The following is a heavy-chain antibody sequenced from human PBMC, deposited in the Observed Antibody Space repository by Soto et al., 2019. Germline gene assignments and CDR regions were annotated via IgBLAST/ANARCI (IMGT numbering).Heavy chain of an antibody. CDR3: ARGLGDDDTAMVTYL. V-gene: IGHV4-34*01. J-gene: IGHJ6*02. CDR2: INHSGST. CDR1: GGSFSGYY. D-gene: IGHD5-18*01. Sequence: QVQLQQWGAGLLKPSETLSLTCAVYGGSFSGYYWSWIRQPPGKGLEWIGEINHSGSTNYNPSLKSRVTISVDTSKNQFSLKLSSVTAADTAVYYCARGLGDDDTAMVTYLWGQGTTVTVSS.